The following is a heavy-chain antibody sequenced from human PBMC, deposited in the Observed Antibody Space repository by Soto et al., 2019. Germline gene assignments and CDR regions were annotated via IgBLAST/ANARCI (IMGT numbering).Heavy chain of an antibody. V-gene: IGHV4-39*01. D-gene: IGHD2-15*01. Sequence: SETLSLTCTVSGGSISSSSYYWGWIRQPPGKGLEWIGSIYYSGSTYYNPSLKSRVTISVDTSKNQFSLKLSSVTAADTAVYYCARHSDWGVVVVAATGPGWFDPWGQGTLVTVSS. CDR2: IYYSGST. CDR3: ARHSDWGVVVVAATGPGWFDP. CDR1: GGSISSSSYY. J-gene: IGHJ5*02.